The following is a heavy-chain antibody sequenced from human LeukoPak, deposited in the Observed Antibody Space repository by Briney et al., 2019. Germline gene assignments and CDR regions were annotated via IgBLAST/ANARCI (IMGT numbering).Heavy chain of an antibody. Sequence: SVKVSCKASGGTFSSYAISWVRQAPGQGLEWMGGIIPSFGTANYAQKFQGRVTITADKSTSTAYMELSSLRSEDTAVYYCARGLGYCSSTSCYDDYYFDYWGQGTLVTVSS. D-gene: IGHD2-2*01. CDR1: GGTFSSYA. V-gene: IGHV1-69*06. J-gene: IGHJ4*02. CDR3: ARGLGYCSSTSCYDDYYFDY. CDR2: IIPSFGTA.